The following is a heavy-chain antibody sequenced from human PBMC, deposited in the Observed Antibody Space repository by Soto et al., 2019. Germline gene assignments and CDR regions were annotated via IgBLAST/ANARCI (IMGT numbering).Heavy chain of an antibody. CDR3: ARAVLGALAGANYYHYGMDV. Sequence: GASVKVSCKASGYTFTGYYMHWVRQAPGQGLEWMGWINPNSGGTNYAQKFQGWVTMTRDTSISTAYMELSRLRSDDTAVYYCARAVLGALAGANYYHYGMDVWGQGTTVTVSS. CDR2: INPNSGGT. CDR1: GYTFTGYY. D-gene: IGHD6-19*01. V-gene: IGHV1-2*04. J-gene: IGHJ6*02.